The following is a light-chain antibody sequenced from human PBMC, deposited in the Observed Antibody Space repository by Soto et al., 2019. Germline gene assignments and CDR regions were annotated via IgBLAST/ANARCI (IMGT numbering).Light chain of an antibody. CDR2: DAS. J-gene: IGKJ1*01. CDR3: QQYNKWPRT. Sequence: EIVMTQSPATLSVSPGERVTLSCWASQSVSDNLAWYQQKPGQAPRLLIYDASTRATGIPARFSGSGSGTGFTLTISSLQSEDFAVYYCQQYNKWPRTFGQGTKADIK. CDR1: QSVSDN. V-gene: IGKV3-15*01.